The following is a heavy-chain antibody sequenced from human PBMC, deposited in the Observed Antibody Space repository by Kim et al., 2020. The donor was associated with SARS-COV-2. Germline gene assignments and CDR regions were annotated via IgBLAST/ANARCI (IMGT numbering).Heavy chain of an antibody. CDR1: EFTFSDSY. CDR3: ARVKGVYSIDY. J-gene: IGHJ4*02. V-gene: IGHV3-11*01. CDR2: ISGSSNSI. D-gene: IGHD2-8*01. Sequence: GGSLRLSCAASEFTFSDSYMSWIRQAPGKGLEWVSYISGSSNSIYYADFVQGRFTISRDNAKRSLYLQMNSLRAEDTAVYYCARVKGVYSIDYWGQGTL.